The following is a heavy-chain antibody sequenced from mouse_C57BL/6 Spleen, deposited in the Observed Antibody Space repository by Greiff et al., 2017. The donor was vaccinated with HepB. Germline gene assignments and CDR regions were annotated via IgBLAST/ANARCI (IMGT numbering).Heavy chain of an antibody. J-gene: IGHJ4*01. CDR3: ARGGNDYAMDY. CDR1: GYAFTNYL. V-gene: IGHV1-54*01. Sequence: QVQLQQSGAELVRPGTSVKVSCKASGYAFTNYLIEWVKQRPGQGLGWIGVFNPGSGGTNYNEKFKGKATLTADKSSSTAYMQLSSLTSEDSAVYCCARGGNDYAMDYWGQGTSVTVSS. CDR2: FNPGSGGT.